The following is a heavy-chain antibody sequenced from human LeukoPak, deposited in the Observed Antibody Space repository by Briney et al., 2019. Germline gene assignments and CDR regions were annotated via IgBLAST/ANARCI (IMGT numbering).Heavy chain of an antibody. CDR1: GFTFSDYA. D-gene: IGHD3-9*01. Sequence: GRSLRLTCTASGFTFSDYAMSWFRQAPGKGLEWVGFIRNKAYGGTAEYAASVKGRFTISRDDSKTIAYLQMNSLKTEDTAVYYCTREKRYFDWFQADYWGQGTLVTVSS. V-gene: IGHV3-49*03. CDR2: IRNKAYGGTA. CDR3: TREKRYFDWFQADY. J-gene: IGHJ4*02.